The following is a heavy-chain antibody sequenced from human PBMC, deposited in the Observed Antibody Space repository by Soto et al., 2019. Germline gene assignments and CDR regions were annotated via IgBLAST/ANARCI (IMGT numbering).Heavy chain of an antibody. Sequence: SVKVSCKTSGGTFSSYAISWVRPAPGQGLEWMGGIIPIFGTANYAQKFQGRVTITADESTSTAYMELSSLRSEDTAVYYWARSCDFWSHWFDPWGQGTLVTVSS. CDR2: IIPIFGTA. CDR3: ARSCDFWSHWFDP. D-gene: IGHD3-3*01. J-gene: IGHJ5*02. V-gene: IGHV1-69*13. CDR1: GGTFSSYA.